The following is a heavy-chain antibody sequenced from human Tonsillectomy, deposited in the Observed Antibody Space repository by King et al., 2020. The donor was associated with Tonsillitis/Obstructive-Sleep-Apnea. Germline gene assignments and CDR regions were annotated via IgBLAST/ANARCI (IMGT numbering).Heavy chain of an antibody. V-gene: IGHV3-33*06. CDR1: GFTFSNYA. CDR2: IWYDGSNK. CDR3: AKFGLWSGVEIAAFDI. Sequence: QLVQSGGGVVQPGRSLRLSCAASGFTFSNYAMHWVRQAPGKGLEWVAVIWYDGSNKYYADSVKGRFTISRDNSKNTLYLQMNSLRAEDTAVYYCAKFGLWSGVEIAAFDIWGQGTMVTVSS. J-gene: IGHJ3*02. D-gene: IGHD3-3*01.